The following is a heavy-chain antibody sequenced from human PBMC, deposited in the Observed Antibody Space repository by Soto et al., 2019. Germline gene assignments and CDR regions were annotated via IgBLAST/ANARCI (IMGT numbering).Heavy chain of an antibody. J-gene: IGHJ6*03. CDR3: AKEATGDRYYYYMDV. CDR1: GFTFSSYG. D-gene: IGHD7-27*01. V-gene: IGHV3-30*18. Sequence: QVQLVESGGGVVQPGRSLRLSCAASGFTFSSYGMHWVRQAPGKGLEWVAVISYDGSNKYYADSVKGRFTISRDNSKNTLYLQMNSLRAEDTAVYYCAKEATGDRYYYYMDVWGKGTTVTVSS. CDR2: ISYDGSNK.